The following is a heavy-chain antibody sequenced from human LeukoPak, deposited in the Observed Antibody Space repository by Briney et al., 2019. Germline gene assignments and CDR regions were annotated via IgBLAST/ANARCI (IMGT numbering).Heavy chain of an antibody. J-gene: IGHJ4*02. CDR1: GFTFDDYA. Sequence: HPGGSLRLSCAASGFTFDDYAMHWVRQAPGKGLEWVSGISWNSGSIGYADSVKGRFTISRDNAKNSLYLQMNSLRAEDTASYYCAKVSGGYDSSGYNFDYWGQGTLVTVSS. D-gene: IGHD3-22*01. CDR3: AKVSGGYDSSGYNFDY. CDR2: ISWNSGSI. V-gene: IGHV3-9*01.